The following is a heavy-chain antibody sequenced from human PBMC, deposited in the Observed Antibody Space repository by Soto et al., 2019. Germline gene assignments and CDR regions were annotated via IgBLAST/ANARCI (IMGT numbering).Heavy chain of an antibody. J-gene: IGHJ6*01. CDR1: GGPFRGY. Sequence: SETLSLTCAVYGGPFRGYWSWIRQPPGKGLEWIGQINDSGSTTYNPSLKSRVTISVDTSKNQFSLNLRSVTAADTAVYYCARGVGMTLVPRGDGSDGNYSQSWG. CDR3: ARGVGMTLVPRGDGSDGNYSQS. D-gene: IGHD1-7*01. V-gene: IGHV4-34*01. CDR2: INDSGST.